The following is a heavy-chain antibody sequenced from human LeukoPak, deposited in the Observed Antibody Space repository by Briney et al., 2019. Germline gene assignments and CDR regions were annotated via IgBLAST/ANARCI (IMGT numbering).Heavy chain of an antibody. V-gene: IGHV1-8*03. J-gene: IGHJ3*02. CDR2: MNPNSGNT. Sequence: ASVKVSCKASGYTFTSFDINWVRQAPGQGLEWMGWMNPNSGNTGYASKFQGRVTITADESTSTAYMELSSLRSEDTAVYYCARGGSSSWYLVVAFDIWGQGTMVTVSS. CDR1: GYTFTSFD. CDR3: ARGGSSSWYLVVAFDI. D-gene: IGHD6-13*01.